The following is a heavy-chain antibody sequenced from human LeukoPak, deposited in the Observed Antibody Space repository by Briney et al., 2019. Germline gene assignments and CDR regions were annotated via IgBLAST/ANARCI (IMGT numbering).Heavy chain of an antibody. CDR3: AREEESSGWSFYYFDY. CDR2: TYYRSKWYN. D-gene: IGHD6-19*01. J-gene: IGHJ4*02. V-gene: IGHV6-1*01. Sequence: SQTLSLTCAISGDSVSSNSAAWNWIRQSPSRGLEWLGRTYYRSKWYNDYAVSVKSRITINPDTSKNRFSLQLNSVTPEDTAVYYCAREEESSGWSFYYFDYWGQGTLVTVSS. CDR1: GDSVSSNSAA.